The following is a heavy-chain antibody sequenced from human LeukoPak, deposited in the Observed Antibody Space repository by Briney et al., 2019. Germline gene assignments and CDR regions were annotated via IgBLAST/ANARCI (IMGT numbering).Heavy chain of an antibody. J-gene: IGHJ4*02. Sequence: GGSLRLSCAASGFTFSSYEMNWVRQAPGEWLGWVSYISSSGSTIYYADSVKGRFTISRDNAKNSLYLQMYSLRAEDTAAYYCARVHCGSFDQYFDYWGQGTLVTVSS. CDR1: GFTFSSYE. CDR2: ISSSGSTI. V-gene: IGHV3-48*03. CDR3: ARVHCGSFDQYFDY. D-gene: IGHD1-26*01.